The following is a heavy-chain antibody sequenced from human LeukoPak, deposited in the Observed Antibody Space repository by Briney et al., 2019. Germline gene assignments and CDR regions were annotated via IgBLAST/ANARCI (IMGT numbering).Heavy chain of an antibody. J-gene: IGHJ4*02. V-gene: IGHV3-30-3*01. CDR1: GFTFSAYP. CDR3: ARGIYCTVSGCGDYFDY. CDR2: VSYNGNNK. Sequence: GGSLRLSCEASGFTFSAYPMHWVRQSPGKGLEWVAVVSYNGNNKYYTDSVKGRFTISRDNSKNALYLQMNSLRAEDTAVYFCARGIYCTVSGCGDYFDYWGQGTLVTVSS. D-gene: IGHD2-8*02.